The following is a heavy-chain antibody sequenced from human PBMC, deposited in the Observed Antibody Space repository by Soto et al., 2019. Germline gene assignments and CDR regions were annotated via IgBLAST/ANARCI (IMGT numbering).Heavy chain of an antibody. CDR1: GFTFSSYA. J-gene: IGHJ5*02. D-gene: IGHD6-13*01. CDR3: AKGEGSSWYKNNWFDL. CDR2: ISGSGGST. Sequence: PGGSLRLSCAASGFTFSSYAMSWVRQAPGKGLEWVSAISGSGGSTYYADSVKGRFTISRDNSKNTLYLQMNSLRAEDMAVYYCAKGEGSSWYKNNWFDLWGQGTLVTVSS. V-gene: IGHV3-23*01.